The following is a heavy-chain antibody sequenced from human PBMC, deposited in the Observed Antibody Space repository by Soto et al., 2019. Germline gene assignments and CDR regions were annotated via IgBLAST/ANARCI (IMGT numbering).Heavy chain of an antibody. D-gene: IGHD6-6*01. CDR2: INHSGST. Sequence: SETLSLTCAVYGGSFSGYYWSWIRQPPGKGLEWIGEINHSGSTNYNPSPKSRVTISVDTSKNQFSLKLSSVTAADTAVYYCARMSIAARRGYYYGMDVWGQGTTVTVSS. CDR1: GGSFSGYY. CDR3: ARMSIAARRGYYYGMDV. V-gene: IGHV4-34*01. J-gene: IGHJ6*02.